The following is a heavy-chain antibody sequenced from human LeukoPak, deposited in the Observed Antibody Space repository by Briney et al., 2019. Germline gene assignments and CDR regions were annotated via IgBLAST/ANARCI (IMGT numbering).Heavy chain of an antibody. Sequence: PGGSLRLSCAASGFTFANYAMGWVRQAPGKGLEWVSTITANAGRTDYADSVKGRFTISRDNSKNTLYLQLNSLRAEDTAIYYCAKDHGIAVAASHYWGQGTLVTVSS. J-gene: IGHJ4*02. CDR1: GFTFANYA. CDR3: AKDHGIAVAASHY. D-gene: IGHD6-19*01. V-gene: IGHV3-23*01. CDR2: ITANAGRT.